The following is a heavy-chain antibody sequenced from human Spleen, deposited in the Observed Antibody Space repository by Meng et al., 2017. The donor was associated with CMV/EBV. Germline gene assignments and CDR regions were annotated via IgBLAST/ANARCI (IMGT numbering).Heavy chain of an antibody. CDR1: GFTFSSYA. CDR2: ISYDGSNK. D-gene: IGHD6-19*01. CDR3: ARAGYSSGWYYFDY. V-gene: IGHV3-30-3*01. Sequence: GGSLRLSCAASGFTFSSYAMHWVRQAPGKGLEWVAVISYDGSNKYYADSVKGRFTISRDNSKNTLYLQMNSLRAEDTAVYYCARAGYSSGWYYFDYWGQGTLVTVSS. J-gene: IGHJ4*02.